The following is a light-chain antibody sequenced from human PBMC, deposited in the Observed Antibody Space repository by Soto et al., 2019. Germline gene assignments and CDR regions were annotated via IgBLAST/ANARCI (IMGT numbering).Light chain of an antibody. V-gene: IGKV2-30*01. CDR2: KVS. CDR1: QSLVYSDGNTY. J-gene: IGKJ2*01. CDR3: MQGTHWFP. Sequence: DVVMTQSPLSLPVTLGQPASISCRSSQSLVYSDGNTYLNWFQHRAGQSPRRLIYKVSNRDSVVPDRFSGSGSGTDFTLIISRVEAEDVGVYYCMQGTHWFPFGQGTKLEIK.